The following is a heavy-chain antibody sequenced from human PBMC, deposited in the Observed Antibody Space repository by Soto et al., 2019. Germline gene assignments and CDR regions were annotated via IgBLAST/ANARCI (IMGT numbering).Heavy chain of an antibody. CDR3: ARSRGGVIVYDASDI. V-gene: IGHV1-18*01. Sequence: QVQLVQSGAEVKKPGASVKVSCKASGYTFTSYGISWVRQAPGQGLEWMGWISAYNGNTNYAQKLQGRVTMTTDTSTSTDYMELRSLRSDDTAVYYCARSRGGVIVYDASDIWGQGTMVTVSS. D-gene: IGHD3-10*01. CDR2: ISAYNGNT. CDR1: GYTFTSYG. J-gene: IGHJ3*02.